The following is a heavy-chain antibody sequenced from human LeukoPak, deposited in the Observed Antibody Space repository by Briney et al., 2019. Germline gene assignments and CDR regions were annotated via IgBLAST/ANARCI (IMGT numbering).Heavy chain of an antibody. Sequence: SVKVSCKASGGTFKSYAITWVRQAPGQGLEWMGGIIPMFAPARYAQNFQGRVTITTDESTSTAYMELSSPKSEDTAVYYCARGAHSGSYSSWFHPWGQGTLVTVSS. D-gene: IGHD3-10*01. CDR3: ARGAHSGSYSSWFHP. J-gene: IGHJ5*02. CDR2: IIPMFAPA. V-gene: IGHV1-69*05. CDR1: GGTFKSYA.